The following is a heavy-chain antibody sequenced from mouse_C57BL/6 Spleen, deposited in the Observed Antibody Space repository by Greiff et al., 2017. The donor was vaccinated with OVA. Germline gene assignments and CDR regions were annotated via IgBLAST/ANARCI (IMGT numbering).Heavy chain of an antibody. D-gene: IGHD2-1*01. Sequence: VKLTESGPGLVQPSQSLSITCTVSGFSLTSYGVHWVRQSPGKGLAWLGVIWSGGSTDYNAAFISRLSISKDNSESQVFIKMNSLQAEDTAIYYWASSLPWGAWFADWGQGTLVTVSA. CDR3: ASSLPWGAWFAD. V-gene: IGHV2-2*01. CDR2: IWSGGST. CDR1: GFSLTSYG. J-gene: IGHJ3*01.